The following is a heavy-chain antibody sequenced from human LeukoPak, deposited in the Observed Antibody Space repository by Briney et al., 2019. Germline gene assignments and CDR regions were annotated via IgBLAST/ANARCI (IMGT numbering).Heavy chain of an antibody. CDR3: ARDHSGTFDY. CDR2: VNQDGSQK. D-gene: IGHD1-1*01. Sequence: GGSLRLSCAASGFTFSTYWMSWVRQASGRGLEWVANVNQDGSQKNYVDSVKGRFTISRDNAKNSLYLQMSSLRAEDTAVYYCARDHSGTFDYWGQGSLVTVSS. V-gene: IGHV3-7*05. CDR1: GFTFSTYW. J-gene: IGHJ4*02.